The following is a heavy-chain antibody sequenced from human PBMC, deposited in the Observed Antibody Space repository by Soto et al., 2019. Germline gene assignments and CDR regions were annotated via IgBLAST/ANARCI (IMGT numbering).Heavy chain of an antibody. CDR2: TYYSSKWYN. CDR3: ARAPFSRSSGNPYFDY. CDR1: GDSVSSNSAA. V-gene: IGHV6-1*01. D-gene: IGHD6-6*01. Sequence: SQTLSLTCAISGDSVSSNSAAWNWIRQSPSRGLEWLGRTYYSSKWYNDYAVSVKSRITINPDTSKNQFSLQLNSVTPEDPAVYSCARAPFSRSSGNPYFDYWGPGTLLTVSS. J-gene: IGHJ4*02.